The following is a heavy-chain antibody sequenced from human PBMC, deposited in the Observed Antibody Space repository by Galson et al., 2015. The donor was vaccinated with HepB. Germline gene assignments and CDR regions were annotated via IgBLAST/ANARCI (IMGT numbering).Heavy chain of an antibody. CDR3: ANRGLLFLYQMDV. CDR1: GFTFSYYA. CDR2: ITGTGGST. V-gene: IGHV3-23*01. D-gene: IGHD3-10*01. Sequence: SLRLSCAASGFTFSYYAMSWVRQAPGKGLEWVSFITGTGGSTNYADSVKGRFTISRDNSENTLYLQMNSLRAEDTAVYYCANRGLLFLYQMDVWGKGTPVTVSS. J-gene: IGHJ6*03.